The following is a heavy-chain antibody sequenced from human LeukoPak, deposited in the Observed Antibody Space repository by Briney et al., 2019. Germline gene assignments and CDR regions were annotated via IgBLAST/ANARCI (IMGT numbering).Heavy chain of an antibody. J-gene: IGHJ4*02. CDR2: IGSSGSYI. V-gene: IGHV3-21*01. CDR3: ARDRVPFLNGYYMEPFDS. Sequence: GGSLRLSCAASGFTFIDYSMNWVRQAPGKGLEWVSTIGSSGSYIYYTDSVKGRFIIPRDNAKKSLFLQMNSLRAEDTAVYYCARDRVPFLNGYYMEPFDSWGQGTLVTVSS. D-gene: IGHD3-9*01. CDR1: GFTFIDYS.